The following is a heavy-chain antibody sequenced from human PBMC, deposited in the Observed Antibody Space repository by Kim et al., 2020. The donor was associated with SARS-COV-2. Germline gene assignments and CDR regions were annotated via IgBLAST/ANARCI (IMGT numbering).Heavy chain of an antibody. V-gene: IGHV5-51*01. CDR2: IYPGDSDT. Sequence: GESLKISCKGSGYSFTSYWIGWVRQMPGKGLEWMGIIYPGDSDTRYSPSFQGQVTISADKSISTAYLQWSSLKASDTAMYYCARAWEDDYGVTLNFPPPYGMDVWGQGTTVTVSS. D-gene: IGHD4-17*01. J-gene: IGHJ6*02. CDR3: ARAWEDDYGVTLNFPPPYGMDV. CDR1: GYSFTSYW.